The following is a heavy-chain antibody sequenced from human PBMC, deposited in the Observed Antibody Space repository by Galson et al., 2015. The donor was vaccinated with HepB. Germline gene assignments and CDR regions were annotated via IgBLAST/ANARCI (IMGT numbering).Heavy chain of an antibody. V-gene: IGHV1-18*04. CDR2: ISAYNGNT. CDR3: ARDGRNDILTGYRPYYGMDV. CDR1: GYTFTRYG. Sequence: SVKVSCKASGYTFTRYGISWVRQAPGQGLEWMGWISAYNGNTNYAQKLQGRVTMTTDTSTSTAYMELRSLRSDDTAVYYCARDGRNDILTGYRPYYGMDVWGQGTTVTVSS. D-gene: IGHD3-9*01. J-gene: IGHJ6*02.